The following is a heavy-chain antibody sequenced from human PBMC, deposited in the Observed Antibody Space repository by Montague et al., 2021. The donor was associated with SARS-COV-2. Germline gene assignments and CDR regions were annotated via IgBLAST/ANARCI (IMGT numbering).Heavy chain of an antibody. CDR1: GGSFSAYY. Sequence: SETLSLTCAVCGGSFSAYYWSWIRQPPGKGLEWIGEINHSGSTNYNPSLKSRVTISVDTSKNQFSLKLSSVTAADTAVYYCARGLGRIEDVWGQGTTVTVSS. V-gene: IGHV4-34*01. J-gene: IGHJ6*02. D-gene: IGHD1-26*01. CDR3: ARGLGRIEDV. CDR2: INHSGST.